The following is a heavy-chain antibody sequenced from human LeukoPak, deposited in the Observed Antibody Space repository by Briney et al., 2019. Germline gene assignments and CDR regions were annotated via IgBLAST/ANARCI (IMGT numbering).Heavy chain of an antibody. J-gene: IGHJ4*02. Sequence: GGSLRLSCAASGFTFRSYDMSWVRQARGKGVEWGSAICGSGGISYSAHSVNGRFPISSDNSKNTLYLQMYSLRAEDTAVYYCATSPYYYDSSGPFDYWGQGTLVTVSS. V-gene: IGHV3-23*01. CDR1: GFTFRSYD. D-gene: IGHD3-22*01. CDR3: ATSPYYYDSSGPFDY. CDR2: ICGSGGIS.